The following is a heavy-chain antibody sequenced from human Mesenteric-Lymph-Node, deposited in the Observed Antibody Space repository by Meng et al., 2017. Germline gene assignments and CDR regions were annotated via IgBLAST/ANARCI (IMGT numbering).Heavy chain of an antibody. D-gene: IGHD3-16*01. CDR1: GFTFSSYG. CDR2: IWYDGSNK. J-gene: IGHJ4*02. CDR3: ASMRAYGGGIDY. V-gene: IGHV3-33*01. Sequence: GEFLKISCAASGFTFSSYGMHWVRQAPGKGLEWVAVIWYDGSNKYYADSVKGRFTISRDNSKNTLYLQMNSLRAEDTAVYYCASMRAYGGGIDYWGQGTLVTVSS.